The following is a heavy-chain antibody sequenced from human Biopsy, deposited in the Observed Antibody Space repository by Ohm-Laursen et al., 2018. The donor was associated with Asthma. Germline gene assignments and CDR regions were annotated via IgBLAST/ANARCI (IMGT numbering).Heavy chain of an antibody. D-gene: IGHD6-13*01. CDR1: GGSFSAYY. CDR2: INHSGST. J-gene: IGHJ3*01. Sequence: SETLPLTCAVYGGSFSAYYWSWIRQPPGKGLEWIAEINHSGSTSYNPSLKSRVTMSVDTSKNQLFLNLSSVTAADTAVYYCARQKLAAAEGPFDLWGQGTMVTVSS. CDR3: ARQKLAAAEGPFDL. V-gene: IGHV4-34*01.